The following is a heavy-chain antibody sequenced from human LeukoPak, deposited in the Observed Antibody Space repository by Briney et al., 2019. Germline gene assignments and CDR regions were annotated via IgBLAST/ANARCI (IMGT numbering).Heavy chain of an antibody. J-gene: IGHJ4*02. V-gene: IGHV3-49*04. CDR1: GFTFSSYG. Sequence: PGGSLRLPCAASGFTFSSYGMSWVRQAPGKGLEWVGFIASETYGGTAEYAASLRGRFTISRDDSKSIAYLQMNSLKTEDTAVYYCTRDQTPYYWGQGTLVTVSS. CDR2: IASETYGGTA. CDR3: TRDQTPYY.